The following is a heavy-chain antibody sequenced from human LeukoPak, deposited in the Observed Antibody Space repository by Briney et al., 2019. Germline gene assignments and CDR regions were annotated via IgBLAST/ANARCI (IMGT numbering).Heavy chain of an antibody. V-gene: IGHV3-74*01. CDR3: ARAEIYYYGSGGPDY. Sequence: GGSLRLSCAASGLTFSRSWMHWVRQAPGKGLVWVSRINSDGSSTNYADSVKGRFTISRDNAKNTLYLQMNSLRAEDTAVYYCARAEIYYYGSGGPDYWGQGTLVTVSS. J-gene: IGHJ4*02. CDR2: INSDGSST. CDR1: GLTFSRSW. D-gene: IGHD3-10*01.